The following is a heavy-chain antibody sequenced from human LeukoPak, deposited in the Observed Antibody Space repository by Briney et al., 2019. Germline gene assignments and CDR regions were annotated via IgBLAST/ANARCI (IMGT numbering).Heavy chain of an antibody. V-gene: IGHV4-59*01. CDR1: GGSISGYY. CDR3: ARRDFDYYDSSGYFHDAFDI. Sequence: PSETLSLTCTVSGGSISGYYWSWIRQPAGKGLEWIGYIYYSGSTNYNPSLKSRVTISVDTSKNQFSLKLSSVTAADTAVYYCARRDFDYYDSSGYFHDAFDIWGQGTMVTVSS. CDR2: IYYSGST. D-gene: IGHD3-22*01. J-gene: IGHJ3*02.